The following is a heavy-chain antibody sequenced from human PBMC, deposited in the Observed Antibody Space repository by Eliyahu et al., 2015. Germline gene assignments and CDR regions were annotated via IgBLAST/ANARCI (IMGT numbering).Heavy chain of an antibody. V-gene: IGHV4-30-2*04. CDR3: ARSLVAATYNWFDP. D-gene: IGHD2-15*01. Sequence: SRVTISVDTSKNQFSLKLSSMTAADTAVCYCARSLVAATYNWFDPWGQGTLVTVSS. J-gene: IGHJ5*02.